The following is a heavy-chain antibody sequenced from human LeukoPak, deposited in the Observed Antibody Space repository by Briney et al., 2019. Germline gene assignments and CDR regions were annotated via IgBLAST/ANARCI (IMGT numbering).Heavy chain of an antibody. D-gene: IGHD2-2*01. CDR3: ARANCSSTSCYLGAFDI. J-gene: IGHJ3*02. CDR1: GYTFTGYY. CDR2: INPSGGST. Sequence: ASVKVSCKASGYTFTGYYMHWVRQAPGQGLEWMGIINPSGGSTSYAQKFQGRVTMTRDTSTSTVYMELSSLRSEDTAVYYCARANCSSTSCYLGAFDIWGQGTMVTVSS. V-gene: IGHV1-46*01.